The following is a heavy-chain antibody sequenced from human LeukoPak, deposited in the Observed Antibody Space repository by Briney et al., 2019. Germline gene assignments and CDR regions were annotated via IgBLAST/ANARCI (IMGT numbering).Heavy chain of an antibody. CDR1: GGTLSSYA. Sequence: ASVKVSCKASGGTLSSYAISWVRQAPGQGLEWMGRIIPILGIANYAQKFQGRVTITADKSTSTAYMEPSSLRSEDTAVYYCARDSLLEQLLPIDPWGQGTLVTVSS. CDR3: ARDSLLEQLLPIDP. V-gene: IGHV1-69*04. D-gene: IGHD6-6*01. J-gene: IGHJ5*02. CDR2: IIPILGIA.